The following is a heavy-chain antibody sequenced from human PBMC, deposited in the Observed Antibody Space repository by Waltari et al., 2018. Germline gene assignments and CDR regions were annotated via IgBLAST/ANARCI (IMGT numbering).Heavy chain of an antibody. D-gene: IGHD2-2*01. J-gene: IGHJ6*02. Sequence: QVQLQQSGPGLVKPSETLSLTCTVSGGPMGSYYWSWIRQPAGKGLEWIGRIYTHGSTNYNPSLSSRLTLSVDTSKRQFSLKLSSVTAADTAVYYCARDRTVPEEYGMDVWGQGTTVTVSS. CDR2: IYTHGST. CDR3: ARDRTVPEEYGMDV. V-gene: IGHV4-4*07. CDR1: GGPMGSYY.